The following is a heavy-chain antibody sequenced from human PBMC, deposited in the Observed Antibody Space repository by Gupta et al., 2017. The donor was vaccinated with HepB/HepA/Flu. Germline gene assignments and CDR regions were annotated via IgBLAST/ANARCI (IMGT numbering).Heavy chain of an antibody. V-gene: IGHV3-9*02. CDR1: GSTSDDSA. D-gene: IGHD3-10*01. CDR3: ARDRGAPGGVRGIITYFYGMDV. J-gene: IGHJ6*02. Sequence: EVQLVEPGGGLVQPGRSLRLSFAASGSTSDDSAMHWVREVPGKGREGVSGRSWNSVSIGYAESVKGRFTISREKAKESLYLQMNRLRAEDTALYYCARDRGAPGGVRGIITYFYGMDVWGQGTTGTVA. CDR2: RSWNSVSI.